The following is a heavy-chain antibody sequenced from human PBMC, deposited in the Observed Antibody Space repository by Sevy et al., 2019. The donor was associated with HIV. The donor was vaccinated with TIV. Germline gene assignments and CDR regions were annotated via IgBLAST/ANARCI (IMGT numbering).Heavy chain of an antibody. CDR3: ARSHHYNSGSPPRYNWFDP. J-gene: IGHJ5*02. Sequence: GGSLRLSCAASGFTFSNYWMSWVRQAPGKGLEWVASIKQDGSEKYYVDSVKGRLTISRDYAKNSLYLQMSSLRAEDTAVYYCARSHHYNSGSPPRYNWFDPWGQGTLVTVSS. V-gene: IGHV3-7*01. D-gene: IGHD3-10*01. CDR1: GFTFSNYW. CDR2: IKQDGSEK.